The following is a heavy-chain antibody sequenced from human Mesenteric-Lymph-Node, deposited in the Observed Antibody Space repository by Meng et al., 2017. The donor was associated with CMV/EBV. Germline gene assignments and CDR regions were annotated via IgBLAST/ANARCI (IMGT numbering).Heavy chain of an antibody. V-gene: IGHV4-39*01. CDR1: GGSISSSSYY. Sequence: QLQLQESGPGLVKPSETLSPTCPSPGGSISSSSYYWGWIRQPPGKGLEWIGSIYYSGSTYYNPSLKSRVTISVDTSKNQFSLKLSSVTAADTAVYYCARPHYYGSGSSPWFDPWGQGTLVTVSS. CDR2: IYYSGST. CDR3: ARPHYYGSGSSPWFDP. J-gene: IGHJ5*02. D-gene: IGHD3-10*01.